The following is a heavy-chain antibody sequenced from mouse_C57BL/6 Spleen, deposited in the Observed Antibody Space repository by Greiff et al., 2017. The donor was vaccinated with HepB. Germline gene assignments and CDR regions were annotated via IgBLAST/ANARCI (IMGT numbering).Heavy chain of an antibody. Sequence: QVQLQQPGAELVMPGASVKLSCKASGYTFTRYWMHWVKQRPGQGLEWIGEIDPSDSYTNYNQKFKGKYTLTVDKSSSKAYMQLSSLTSEDSAVYYCARDSSGYEAYWGQGTLVTVSA. CDR2: IDPSDSYT. CDR1: GYTFTRYW. V-gene: IGHV1-69*01. CDR3: ARDSSGYEAY. J-gene: IGHJ3*01. D-gene: IGHD3-2*02.